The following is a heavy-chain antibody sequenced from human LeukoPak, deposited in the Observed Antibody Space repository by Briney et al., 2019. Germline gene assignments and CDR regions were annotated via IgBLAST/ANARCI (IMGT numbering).Heavy chain of an antibody. Sequence: GSSVKLSCKASGGTFSSYAISWVRQATGQGLEWMGGIIRIFCTANYAQKFQGRVTITADESTSTAYMELSSLRSEDTAAYYCAIEYSSSWSPWGGPTSSLDYWGQGTLVTVSS. V-gene: IGHV1-69*01. D-gene: IGHD6-13*01. CDR3: AIEYSSSWSPWGGPTSSLDY. J-gene: IGHJ4*02. CDR2: IIRIFCTA. CDR1: GGTFSSYA.